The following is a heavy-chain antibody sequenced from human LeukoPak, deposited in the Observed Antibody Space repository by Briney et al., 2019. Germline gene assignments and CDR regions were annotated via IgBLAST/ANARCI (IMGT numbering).Heavy chain of an antibody. CDR1: GYTFMKYG. V-gene: IGHV1-18*01. Sequence: ASVKVSCKASGYTFMKYGISWVRQAPRQGLEWMGWISGYNGNTKYADALQGRVTMTTDTSTSTVYMELRSLRSDDTAVYYCAREGWELVYWGQGTLVTVSS. CDR3: AREGWELVY. CDR2: ISGYNGNT. D-gene: IGHD1-26*01. J-gene: IGHJ4*02.